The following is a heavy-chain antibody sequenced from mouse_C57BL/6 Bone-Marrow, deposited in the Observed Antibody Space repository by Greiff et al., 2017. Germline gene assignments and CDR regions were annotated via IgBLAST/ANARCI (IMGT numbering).Heavy chain of an antibody. V-gene: IGHV5-6*01. D-gene: IGHD1-1*01. Sequence: DVHLVESGGDLVKPGGSLKLSCAASGFTFSSYGMSWVRQTPDKRLEWVATISSGGSYTYYPDSVKGRFTISRDNAKNTLYLQMSSLKSEDTAMYYCARKDYYGSSAWFAYWGQGTLVTVSA. J-gene: IGHJ3*01. CDR2: ISSGGSYT. CDR1: GFTFSSYG. CDR3: ARKDYYGSSAWFAY.